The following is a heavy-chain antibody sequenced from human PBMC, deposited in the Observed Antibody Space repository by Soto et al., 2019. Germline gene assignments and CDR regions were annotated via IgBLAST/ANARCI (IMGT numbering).Heavy chain of an antibody. Sequence: SCAASECVYITDTMSWIQRAPGKGLEWVSAISGSGGSPSYADSVQGRFTISRDNPKKTLYLQMNSLRAEDTAVYYCAKARCTTSNCYVPDYWGQGTLVTVSS. CDR2: ISGSGGSP. CDR3: AKARCTTSNCYVPDY. V-gene: IGHV3-23*01. D-gene: IGHD2-8*01. CDR1: ECVYITDT. J-gene: IGHJ4*02.